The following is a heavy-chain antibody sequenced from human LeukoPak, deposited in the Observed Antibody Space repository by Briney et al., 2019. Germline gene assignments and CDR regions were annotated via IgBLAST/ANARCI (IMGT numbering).Heavy chain of an antibody. CDR3: VRDLGGRSGH. V-gene: IGHV3-74*01. CDR2: INEDGSTT. J-gene: IGHJ4*02. Sequence: GGSLRLSCAASGCTFSSNWMHWVRQAPGKGLVWVSRINEDGSTTNYADSVKGRSTIFRDNAKNTLYLQMNSLRAEDTAVYYCVRDLGGRSGHWGQGTLVTVSS. CDR1: GCTFSSNW. D-gene: IGHD1-26*01.